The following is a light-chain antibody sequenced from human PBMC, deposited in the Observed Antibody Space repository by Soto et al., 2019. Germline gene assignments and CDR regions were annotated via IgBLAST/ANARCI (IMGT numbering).Light chain of an antibody. CDR1: GANIGSNY. V-gene: IGLV1-47*01. CDR3: AAWDGSLRGWV. J-gene: IGLJ3*02. CDR2: RDN. Sequence: QSVVTQPPSASGTPGQRVTISCSGSGANIGSNYVYWYQQFPGTAPKLLIYRDNQRPSGVPDRFSGSKSGTSASLAISGLRSEDESDYYCAAWDGSLRGWVFGGGTKLTVL.